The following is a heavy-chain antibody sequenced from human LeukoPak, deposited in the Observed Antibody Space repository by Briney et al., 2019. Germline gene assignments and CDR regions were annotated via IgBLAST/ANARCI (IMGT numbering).Heavy chain of an antibody. D-gene: IGHD6-19*01. Sequence: GGSLRLSCAASGFTFDDYAMHWVRQAPGKGLEWVSGISWNSGSIGYADSVKGRFTISRDNAKKSLYLQMNSLRAEDTAVYYCARVKGYSSGWASYPGWFDPWGQGTLVTVSS. J-gene: IGHJ5*02. CDR3: ARVKGYSSGWASYPGWFDP. V-gene: IGHV3-9*01. CDR2: ISWNSGSI. CDR1: GFTFDDYA.